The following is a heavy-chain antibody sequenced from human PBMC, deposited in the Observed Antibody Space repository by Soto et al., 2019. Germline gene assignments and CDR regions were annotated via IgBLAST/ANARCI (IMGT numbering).Heavy chain of an antibody. CDR2: ISDNSSVI. J-gene: IGHJ4*02. Sequence: GSLRLSCAASGFTFSTYSINWVRQAPGKGLEWISYISDNSSVIYYADAVKGRFTISRDNAKNSLYLQMNSLRDEDTAVYYCARDRDAYCSKGICSGPYFDYWGQGTLVTVSS. CDR1: GFTFSTYS. D-gene: IGHD2-8*01. CDR3: ARDRDAYCSKGICSGPYFDY. V-gene: IGHV3-48*02.